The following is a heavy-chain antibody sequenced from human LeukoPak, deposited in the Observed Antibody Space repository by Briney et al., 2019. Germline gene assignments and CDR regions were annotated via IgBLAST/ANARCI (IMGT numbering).Heavy chain of an antibody. CDR2: INPNSGGT. D-gene: IGHD1-26*01. V-gene: IGHV1-2*02. J-gene: IGHJ4*02. CDR1: GYTFTGYY. Sequence: ASVKVSCKASGYTFTGYYMHWVRQAPGQGLEWMGWINPNSGGTNYAQKFQGRVTMTTDSSTSTAYMDLTSLRSDDTAVYYCARGGTYYPCIDYWGQGTLVTVSS. CDR3: ARGGTYYPCIDY.